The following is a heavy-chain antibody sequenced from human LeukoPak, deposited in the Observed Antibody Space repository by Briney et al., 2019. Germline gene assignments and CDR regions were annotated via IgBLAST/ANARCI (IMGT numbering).Heavy chain of an antibody. D-gene: IGHD3-10*01. V-gene: IGHV3-9*01. CDR3: AKDMMQESGTFDY. CDR1: GFTFDDYA. J-gene: IGHJ4*02. Sequence: PGGSLRLSCAASGFTFDDYAMHWVRQAPGKGLEWVSGISWNSGSIGYADSVKGRFTISRDNAKNSLYLQMNSLRAEDTALYYCAKDMMQESGTFDYWGQGTLVTVSS. CDR2: ISWNSGSI.